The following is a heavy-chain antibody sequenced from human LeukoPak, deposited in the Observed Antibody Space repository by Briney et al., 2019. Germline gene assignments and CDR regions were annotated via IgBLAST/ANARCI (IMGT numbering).Heavy chain of an antibody. D-gene: IGHD6-13*01. Sequence: GGSLRLSCAASGFTFSSYAMHWVRQAPGKGLEWVAVISYDGSNKYNADSVKGRFTISRDNSKNTLYLQMNSLRAEDTAVYYCARVGSAYIAAAVYFDYWGQGTLVTVSS. CDR1: GFTFSSYA. J-gene: IGHJ4*02. CDR2: ISYDGSNK. V-gene: IGHV3-30-3*01. CDR3: ARVGSAYIAAAVYFDY.